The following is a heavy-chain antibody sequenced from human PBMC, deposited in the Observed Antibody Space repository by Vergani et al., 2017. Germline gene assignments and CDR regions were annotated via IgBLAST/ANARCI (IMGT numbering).Heavy chain of an antibody. CDR3: ARDDSPYNWNPRVGFDY. CDR2: IIPIFGTA. D-gene: IGHD1-20*01. V-gene: IGHV1-69*01. J-gene: IGHJ4*02. Sequence: QVQLVQSRAEVKKPGSSVKVSCKASGGTFSSYAISWVRQAPGQGLEWMGGIIPIFGTANYAQKFQGRVTITADESTSTAYMELSSLRSEDTAVYYCARDDSPYNWNPRVGFDYWGQGTLVTVSS. CDR1: GGTFSSYA.